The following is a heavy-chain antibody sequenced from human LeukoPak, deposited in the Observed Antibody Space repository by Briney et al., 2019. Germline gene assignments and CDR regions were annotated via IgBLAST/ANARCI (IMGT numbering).Heavy chain of an antibody. CDR2: ISGSGYGT. V-gene: IGHV3-23*01. J-gene: IGHJ1*01. Sequence: GGSLRLSCAASGFTFSSYAMSWVRQAPGKGLEWVSAISGSGYGTYYADSVKGRFTISRDNSKNTLFLQMNSLRAEDTAVYYCAKDQNGYDKPAEHWGQGTLVTVSS. D-gene: IGHD3-22*01. CDR3: AKDQNGYDKPAEH. CDR1: GFTFSSYA.